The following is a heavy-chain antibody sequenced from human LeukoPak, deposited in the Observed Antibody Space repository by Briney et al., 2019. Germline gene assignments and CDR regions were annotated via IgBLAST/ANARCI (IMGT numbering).Heavy chain of an antibody. CDR3: ARAEKRENYYDSSGYYVRTFDY. CDR2: IYYSGST. J-gene: IGHJ4*02. Sequence: SETLSLTCTVSGGSISSGDYYWSWIRQPPGKGLEWIGYIYYSGSTYYNPSLKSRVTISVDTSKNQFSPKLSSVTAADTAVYYCARAEKRENYYDSSGYYVRTFDYWGQGTLVTVSS. D-gene: IGHD3-22*01. CDR1: GGSISSGDYY. V-gene: IGHV4-30-4*08.